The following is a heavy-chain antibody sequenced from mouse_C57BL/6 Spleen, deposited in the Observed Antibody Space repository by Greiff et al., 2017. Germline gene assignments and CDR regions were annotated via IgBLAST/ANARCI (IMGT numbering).Heavy chain of an antibody. J-gene: IGHJ3*01. CDR3: ARLITGTENWFAY. CDR1: GYTFTSYG. CDR2: IYPRSGNT. D-gene: IGHD4-1*01. Sequence: QVQLKQSGAELARPGASVKLSCKASGYTFTSYGISWVKQRTGQGLEWIGEIYPRSGNTYYNEKFKGKATLTADKSSSTAYMELRSLTSEDSAVYFCARLITGTENWFAYWGQGTLVTVSA. V-gene: IGHV1-81*01.